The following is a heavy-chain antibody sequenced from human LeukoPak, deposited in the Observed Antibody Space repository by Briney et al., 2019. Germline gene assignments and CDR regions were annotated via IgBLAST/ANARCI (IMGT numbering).Heavy chain of an antibody. V-gene: IGHV4-59*01. CDR2: IYYSGNT. D-gene: IGHD3-22*01. CDR3: ARNYYDSSGYPSLDY. J-gene: IGHJ4*02. CDR1: GGSISSYY. Sequence: KPSETLSLTCTVSGGSISSYYWSWIRQPPGKGLEWIGYIYYSGNTNYNPSLKSRVTISVDTSKNQFSLKLSSVTAADTAVYYCARNYYDSSGYPSLDYWGQGTLVTVSS.